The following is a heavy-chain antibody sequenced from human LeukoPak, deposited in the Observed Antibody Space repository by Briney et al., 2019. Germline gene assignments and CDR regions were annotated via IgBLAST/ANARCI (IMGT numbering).Heavy chain of an antibody. CDR1: GYTFTGYY. D-gene: IGHD3-10*01. CDR3: ARDTMVRGAPRHYFDY. CDR2: INPNSGGT. J-gene: IGHJ4*02. Sequence: GASVKVSCKASGYTFTGYYMHWVRQAPGQGLEWMGWINPNSGGTNYAQKFQGRVTMTRDTSISTAYMELSRLRSDDTAVYYCARDTMVRGAPRHYFDYWGQGTLVTVSS. V-gene: IGHV1-2*02.